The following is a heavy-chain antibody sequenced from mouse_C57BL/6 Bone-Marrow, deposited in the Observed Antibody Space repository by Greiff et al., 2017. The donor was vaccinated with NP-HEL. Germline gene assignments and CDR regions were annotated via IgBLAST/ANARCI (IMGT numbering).Heavy chain of an antibody. V-gene: IGHV1-15*01. CDR3: TRVGYYDYAWFAY. CDR2: IDPETGGT. D-gene: IGHD2-4*01. J-gene: IGHJ3*01. CDR1: GYTFTDYE. Sequence: VQLQQSGAELVRPGASVTLSCKASGYTFTDYEMHWVKQTPVHGLEWIGAIDPETGGTAYNQKFKGKAILTADKSSSTAYMELRSLTSEDSAVYYCTRVGYYDYAWFAYWGQGTLVTVSA.